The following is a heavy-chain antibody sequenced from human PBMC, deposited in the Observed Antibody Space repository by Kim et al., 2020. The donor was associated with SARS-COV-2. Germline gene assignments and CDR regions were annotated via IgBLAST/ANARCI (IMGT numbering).Heavy chain of an antibody. CDR2: IISGVSTK. D-gene: IGHD3-9*01. J-gene: IGHJ3*02. V-gene: IGHV3-11*04. Sequence: GGSLRLSCAASGFTFSDYYMSWIRQAPGKGLEWVSNIISGVSTKYYADSVKGRFTISRDNAKNSLYLQMNSLRAEDTAVYYCARVGAGENVLRYFVNAFDIWGQGTMVTVSS. CDR3: ARVGAGENVLRYFVNAFDI. CDR1: GFTFSDYY.